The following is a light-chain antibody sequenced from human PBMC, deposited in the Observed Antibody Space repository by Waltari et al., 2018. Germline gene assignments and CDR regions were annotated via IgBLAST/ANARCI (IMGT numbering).Light chain of an antibody. CDR1: SSDIGTYDY. CDR2: AVS. Sequence: QFALTQPASVSGSPGQSITISCTGTSSDIGTYDYVSWYQQHPGEAPKLILYAVSHPPSGVPTRFSGSKSDNTASLTISGLQAEDESDYYCSSFTTRSTWVFGGGTKLTVL. J-gene: IGLJ3*02. CDR3: SSFTTRSTWV. V-gene: IGLV2-14*03.